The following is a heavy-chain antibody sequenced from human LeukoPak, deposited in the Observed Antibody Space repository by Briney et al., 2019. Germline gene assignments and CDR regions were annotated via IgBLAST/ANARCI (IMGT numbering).Heavy chain of an antibody. CDR2: IKHNGDEL. J-gene: IGHJ4*02. CDR3: ARELRTFDF. D-gene: IGHD3-16*01. V-gene: IGHV3-7*01. CDR1: GCTFSSYW. Sequence: GGSLRLSCAASGCTFSSYWMTWVRQAPGKGLEWVANIKHNGDELNYVDSVEDRFTISRDNAKNSLYLHMTSLRAEDTAVYYCARELRTFDFWGQGPLVTVSS.